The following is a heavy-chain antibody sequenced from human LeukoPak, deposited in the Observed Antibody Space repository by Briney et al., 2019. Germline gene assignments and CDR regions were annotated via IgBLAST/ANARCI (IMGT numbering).Heavy chain of an antibody. CDR2: ISYSGSS. Sequence: SETLSLTCTVSGGSITTDYWSWIRQPPGKGLEWIGYISYSGSSNYNPSLKSRVTISIDKSKNQFSLKLTSVTAAGTAVYYCARVSGGFAYYFDFWGQGTLVTVSS. CDR1: GGSITTDY. D-gene: IGHD2-15*01. V-gene: IGHV4-59*01. CDR3: ARVSGGFAYYFDF. J-gene: IGHJ4*02.